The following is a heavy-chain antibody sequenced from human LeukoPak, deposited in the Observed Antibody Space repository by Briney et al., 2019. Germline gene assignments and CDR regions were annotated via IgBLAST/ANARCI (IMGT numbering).Heavy chain of an antibody. CDR3: ANQYSSWYPFDY. Sequence: GSLRLSCAASGFTFSSYAMSWVRQAPGKGLEWVSAISGSGGSTYYADSVKGRFTISRDNSKNTLYLQMNSLRAEDTAVYYCANQYSSWYPFDYWGQGTLVTVSS. V-gene: IGHV3-23*01. CDR1: GFTFSSYA. J-gene: IGHJ4*02. CDR2: ISGSGGST. D-gene: IGHD6-13*01.